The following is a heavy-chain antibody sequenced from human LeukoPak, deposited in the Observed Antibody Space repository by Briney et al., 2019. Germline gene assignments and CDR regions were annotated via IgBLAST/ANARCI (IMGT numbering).Heavy chain of an antibody. V-gene: IGHV4-34*01. Sequence: TSETLSLTCAVYGGSFSGYYWSWIRQPPGKGLEWIGEINHSGSTNYNPSLKSRVTISVDTSKNQFSLKLSSVTAAGTAVYYCARSHIVVVPAAVRYYYYGMDVWGQGTTVTVSS. D-gene: IGHD2-2*01. CDR1: GGSFSGYY. CDR3: ARSHIVVVPAAVRYYYYGMDV. J-gene: IGHJ6*02. CDR2: INHSGST.